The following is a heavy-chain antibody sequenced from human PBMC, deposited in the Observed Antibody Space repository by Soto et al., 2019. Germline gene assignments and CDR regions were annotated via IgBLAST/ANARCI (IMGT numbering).Heavy chain of an antibody. CDR2: MNPNSGDT. CDR3: ARGELLWFGELLR. CDR1: GYTFTSYE. J-gene: IGHJ4*02. V-gene: IGHV1-8*01. Sequence: QGQLVQSGAEVKKPGASVKVSCKASGYTFTSYEINWVRQATGQGLEWMGWMNPNSGDTGYAQKFQGRVTMTRNTSRITAYMELSSLRSEDTAVYYCARGELLWFGELLRWGQGTLVTVSS. D-gene: IGHD3-10*01.